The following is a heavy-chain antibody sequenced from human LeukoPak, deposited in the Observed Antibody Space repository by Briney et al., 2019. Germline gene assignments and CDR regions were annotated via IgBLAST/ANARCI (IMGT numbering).Heavy chain of an antibody. Sequence: ASVKVSCKASGYTFTDYYMHWERQAPGQGLEWMGWISAYNGNTNYAQKLQGRVTMTTDTSTSTAYMELRSLRSDDTAVYYCARAAAGTDYYFDYWGQGTLVTLSS. J-gene: IGHJ4*02. CDR1: GYTFTDYY. CDR3: ARAAAGTDYYFDY. D-gene: IGHD6-13*01. CDR2: ISAYNGNT. V-gene: IGHV1-18*04.